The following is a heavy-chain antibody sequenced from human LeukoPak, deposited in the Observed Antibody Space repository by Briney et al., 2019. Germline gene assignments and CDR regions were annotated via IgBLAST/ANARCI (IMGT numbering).Heavy chain of an antibody. CDR3: ANSGSGWYGEVY. D-gene: IGHD6-19*01. Sequence: GGSLRLSCAASGFTFSSYAMHWVRQAPGKGLEWVAVISYDGSNKYYADSVKGRLTISRDNSKNTLYLQMNSLRAEDTAVYYCANSGSGWYGEVYWGQGTLVTVSS. J-gene: IGHJ4*02. CDR1: GFTFSSYA. V-gene: IGHV3-30*04. CDR2: ISYDGSNK.